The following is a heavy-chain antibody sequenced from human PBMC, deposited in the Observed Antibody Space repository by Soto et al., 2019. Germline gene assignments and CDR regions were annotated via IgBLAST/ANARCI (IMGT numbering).Heavy chain of an antibody. CDR1: GSRFSNYV. Sequence: GASVKVSCKVSGSRFSNYVISWVRQPPGHGLEWLGRIIPIFNSTKYAQSFQGRVTITADKSTSTASLELSSLRSDDTAVYYCAREGRGKKAGYNGLVSLGYWGQGTLVTVSS. CDR3: AREGRGKKAGYNGLVSLGY. D-gene: IGHD2-2*02. J-gene: IGHJ4*02. V-gene: IGHV1-69*06. CDR2: IIPIFNST.